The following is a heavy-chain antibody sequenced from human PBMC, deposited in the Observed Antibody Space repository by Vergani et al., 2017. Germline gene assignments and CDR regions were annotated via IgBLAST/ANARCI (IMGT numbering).Heavy chain of an antibody. CDR2: IYHSGST. V-gene: IGHV4-30-2*01. CDR3: ARGAPGYCSSTSCYTSWFDP. J-gene: IGHJ5*02. Sequence: QLQLQESGPGLVKPSETLSLTCTVSGGSISSGGYSWSWIRQPPGKGLEWIGYIYHSGSTYYNPSLKSRVTISVDRSKNQFSLKLSSVTAADTAVYYCARGAPGYCSSTSCYTSWFDPWGQGTLVTVSS. D-gene: IGHD2-2*02. CDR1: GGSISSGGYS.